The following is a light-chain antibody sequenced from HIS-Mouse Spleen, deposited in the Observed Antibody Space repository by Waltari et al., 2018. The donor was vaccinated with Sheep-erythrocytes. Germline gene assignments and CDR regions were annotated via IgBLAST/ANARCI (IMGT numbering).Light chain of an antibody. CDR3: QQSYSTPQFT. J-gene: IGKJ3*01. Sequence: DIQMTQSPSSLSASVGDRVTITCRASQSISSYLNWYQQKPGKAPKLLIYSASRLQSGVPSRFSGSGSWTDFTLTISSLQPEDFATYYCQQSYSTPQFTFGPGTKVDIK. CDR2: SAS. V-gene: IGKV1-39*01. CDR1: QSISSY.